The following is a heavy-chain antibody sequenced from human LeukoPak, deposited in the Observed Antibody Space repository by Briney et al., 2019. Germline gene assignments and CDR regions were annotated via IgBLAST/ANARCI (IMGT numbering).Heavy chain of an antibody. J-gene: IGHJ4*02. CDR1: GYSFTSYW. D-gene: IGHD4-11*01. CDR2: IYPGDSDT. V-gene: IGHV5-51*01. Sequence: GESLQISCQGSGYSFTSYWIGWVRQMPGKGLEWMGIIYPGDSDTRYSPSFQGQVTISADKSISTAYLQWSSLKASDTAMYYCARLALHDYGNYVADYWGQGTLVTVSS. CDR3: ARLALHDYGNYVADY.